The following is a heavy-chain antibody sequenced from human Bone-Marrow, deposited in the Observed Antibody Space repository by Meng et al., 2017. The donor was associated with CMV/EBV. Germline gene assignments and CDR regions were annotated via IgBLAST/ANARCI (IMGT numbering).Heavy chain of an antibody. D-gene: IGHD1-1*01. CDR2: INSDGSST. V-gene: IGHV3-74*01. CDR1: GFTFSSYW. CDR3: ARRGDDWNDYVDY. Sequence: GESLKISCAASGFTFSSYWMHWVRQAPGKGLVWVSRINSDGSSTSYADSVKGRFTISRDNAKNTLYLQMTSLRAEDTAMYFCARRGDDWNDYVDYWGRGTLVTVSS. J-gene: IGHJ4*02.